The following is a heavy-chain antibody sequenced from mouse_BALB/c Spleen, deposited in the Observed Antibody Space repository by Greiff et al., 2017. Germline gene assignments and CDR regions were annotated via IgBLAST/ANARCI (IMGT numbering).Heavy chain of an antibody. J-gene: IGHJ2*01. D-gene: IGHD2-1*01. V-gene: IGHV3-6*02. CDR1: GYSITSGYY. CDR2: ISYDGSN. CDR3: ARDFAYGKGSY. Sequence: EVKLEESGPGLVKPSQSLSLTCSVTGYSITSGYYWNWIRQFPGNKLEWMGYISYDGSNNYNPSLKNRISITRDTSKNQFFLKLNSVTTEDTATYYCARDFAYGKGSYWGQGTTLTVSS.